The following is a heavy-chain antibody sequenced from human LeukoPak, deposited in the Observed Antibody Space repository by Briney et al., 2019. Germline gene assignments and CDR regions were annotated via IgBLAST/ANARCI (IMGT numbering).Heavy chain of an antibody. CDR3: ARGPYFPPGAFDI. CDR1: GFTVSSNY. CDR2: MYSGGST. D-gene: IGHD3-9*01. Sequence: PGGSLRLSCAASGFTVSSNYMSWVRQAPGKGLEWVSVMYSGGSTYYADSVRGRFTISRDSYKNTLYLQMNSLRAEDTAVYYCARGPYFPPGAFDIWGQGTMVTVSS. V-gene: IGHV3-53*01. J-gene: IGHJ3*02.